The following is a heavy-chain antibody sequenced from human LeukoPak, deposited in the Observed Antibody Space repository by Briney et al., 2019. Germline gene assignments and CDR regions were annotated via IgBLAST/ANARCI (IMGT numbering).Heavy chain of an antibody. V-gene: IGHV3-66*01. J-gene: IGHJ4*02. CDR1: GFTVSSNY. Sequence: PGGSLRLSCAASGFTVSSNYMSWVRQAPGKGLEWVSVIYSGGSTYYADSVKGRFTISRDNSKNTLYLQMNSLRAEDTAVYYCARGGSSGWYSHYFDYWGQGTLVTVSS. D-gene: IGHD6-19*01. CDR3: ARGGSSGWYSHYFDY. CDR2: IYSGGST.